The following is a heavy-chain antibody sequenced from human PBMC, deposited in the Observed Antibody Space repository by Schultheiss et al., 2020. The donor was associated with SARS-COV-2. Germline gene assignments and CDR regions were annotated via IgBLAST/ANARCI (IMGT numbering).Heavy chain of an antibody. J-gene: IGHJ4*02. D-gene: IGHD3-10*01. CDR3: VRAGESGGLGY. CDR1: GGSFSGYY. Sequence: SQTLSLTCAVYGGSFSGYYWSWIRQPPGKGLEWIGEIYHSGSTNYNPSLKSRVTISVDTSKNQFSLRLSSVTAADTAVYYCVRAGESGGLGYWGQGTLVTVSS. CDR2: IYHSGST. V-gene: IGHV4-34*01.